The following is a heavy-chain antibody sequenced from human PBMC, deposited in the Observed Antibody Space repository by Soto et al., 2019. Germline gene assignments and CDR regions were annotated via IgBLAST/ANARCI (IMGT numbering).Heavy chain of an antibody. Sequence: EVQLVESGGGLVQPGGSLRLSCAASGFTVNSNYMSWVRQAPGKGLEWVSVIYSDGSTYYADSVKGRFIISRDNSNNTLYFQMNSLRAEDTAVYYCATLTKYDILTGFYPCWGQGTLSPSPQ. CDR1: GFTVNSNY. D-gene: IGHD3-9*01. J-gene: IGHJ4*02. CDR3: ATLTKYDILTGFYPC. V-gene: IGHV3-66*01. CDR2: IYSDGST.